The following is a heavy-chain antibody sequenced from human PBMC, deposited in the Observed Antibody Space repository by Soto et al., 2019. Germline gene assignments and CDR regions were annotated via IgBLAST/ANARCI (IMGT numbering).Heavy chain of an antibody. CDR1: GYTFTSYA. Sequence: ASVKVSCKASGYTFTSYAMHWVRQAPGQRLEWMGWINAGNGNTKYSQKFQGRVTITRDTSANTAYMELSSLRSEDTAVYHCATARGSSSHYYYYMDVWGKGTTVTVSS. CDR2: INAGNGNT. J-gene: IGHJ6*03. V-gene: IGHV1-3*01. CDR3: ATARGSSSHYYYYMDV. D-gene: IGHD6-6*01.